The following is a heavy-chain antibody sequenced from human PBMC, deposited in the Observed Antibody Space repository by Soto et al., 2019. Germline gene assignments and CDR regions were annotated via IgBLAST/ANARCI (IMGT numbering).Heavy chain of an antibody. V-gene: IGHV4-59*01. J-gene: IGHJ4*02. CDR1: GGSISSYY. CDR2: IYYSGST. D-gene: IGHD3-3*01. CDR3: AVGSNYDFWSGYYFDY. Sequence: PSETLSLTCTVSGGSISSYYRSWIRQPPGKGLEWIGYIYYSGSTNYNPSLKSRVTISVDTSKNQFSLKLSSVTAADTAVYYCAVGSNYDFWSGYYFDYWGQGTLVTVS.